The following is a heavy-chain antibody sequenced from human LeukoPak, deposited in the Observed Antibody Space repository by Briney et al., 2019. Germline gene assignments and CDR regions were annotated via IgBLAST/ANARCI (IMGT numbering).Heavy chain of an antibody. V-gene: IGHV3-23*01. CDR2: ISGSGGST. CDR1: GFTFSSYA. Sequence: GGSLRLSCAASGFTFSSYAMSWVRQAPGKGLEWVSAISGSGGSTYYADSVKGRFTISRDNSKNTLYLQMNSLRAEDTAVYYCAKPLSLHDYGVIDAFDIWGQGTTVTVSS. D-gene: IGHD4-17*01. J-gene: IGHJ3*02. CDR3: AKPLSLHDYGVIDAFDI.